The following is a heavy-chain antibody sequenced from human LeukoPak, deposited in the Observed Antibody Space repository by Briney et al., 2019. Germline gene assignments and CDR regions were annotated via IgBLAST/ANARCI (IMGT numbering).Heavy chain of an antibody. CDR2: IYNSGNT. V-gene: IGHV4-59*10. J-gene: IGHJ5*02. CDR3: ARSGTYYNNWFDP. Sequence: SETLSLTCAVYGGSFSGYYWSWIRQPAGKGLEWIGRIYNSGNTNYNPSLKSRVTISVDTSKNQFSLKLNSVTAADTAVYYCARSGTYYNNWFDPWGQGTLVTVSS. CDR1: GGSFSGYY. D-gene: IGHD3-10*01.